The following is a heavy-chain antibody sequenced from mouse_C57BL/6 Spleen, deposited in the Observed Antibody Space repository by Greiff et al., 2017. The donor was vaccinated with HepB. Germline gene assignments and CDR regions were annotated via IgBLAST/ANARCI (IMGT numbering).Heavy chain of an antibody. V-gene: IGHV1-64*01. D-gene: IGHD2-4*01. J-gene: IGHJ1*03. CDR3: ARYGYDYVHWYFEV. CDR2: IHPNSGST. Sequence: QVQLQQPGAELVKPGASVKLSCKASGYTFTSYWMHWVKQRPGQGLEWIGMIHPNSGSTNYNEKFKSKATLTVDKSSSTAYMQLSSLTSEDSAVYYCARYGYDYVHWYFEVWGTGTTVTVSS. CDR1: GYTFTSYW.